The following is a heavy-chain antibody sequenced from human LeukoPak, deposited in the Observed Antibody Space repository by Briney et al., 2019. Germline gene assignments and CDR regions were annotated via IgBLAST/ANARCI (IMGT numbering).Heavy chain of an antibody. CDR2: INPSGGST. CDR1: GYTFTSYY. D-gene: IGHD2/OR15-2a*01. Sequence: VVSVKVSCKASGYTFTSYYMHWVRQAPGQGLEWMGIINPSGGSTSYAQKFQGRVTMTRDTSTSTVYMELSSLRSEDTAVYYCASLNFAPRAFDIWGQGTMVTVSS. J-gene: IGHJ3*02. CDR3: ASLNFAPRAFDI. V-gene: IGHV1-46*01.